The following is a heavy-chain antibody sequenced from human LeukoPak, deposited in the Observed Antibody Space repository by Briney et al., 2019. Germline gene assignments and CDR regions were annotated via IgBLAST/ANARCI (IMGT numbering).Heavy chain of an antibody. CDR2: INPSGGST. V-gene: IGHV1-46*01. D-gene: IGHD3-3*01. J-gene: IGHJ4*02. CDR1: GYTFTSYY. CDR3: AREEYYDFWSGYLEY. Sequence: GASVKVSCKASGYTFTSYYMHWVRQAPGQGLEWMGIINPSGGSTTYARKFQGRVTMTRDTSTSTVYMELSSLRSEDTAVYYCAREEYYDFWSGYLEYWGQGTLVTVSS.